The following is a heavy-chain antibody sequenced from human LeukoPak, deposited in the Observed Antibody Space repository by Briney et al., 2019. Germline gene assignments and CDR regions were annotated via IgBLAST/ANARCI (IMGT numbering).Heavy chain of an antibody. CDR1: GGSISSYY. Sequence: SETLSLTCTVSGGSISSYYWSWIRQPAGKGLEWNGRIYTSGSTNYNPSLKSRVTMSVDTSKNQFSLKLSSVTAADTAVYYCARSDYCGSYWAEYFQHWGQSTLVTVSS. CDR2: IYTSGST. CDR3: ARSDYCGSYWAEYFQH. D-gene: IGHD1-26*01. V-gene: IGHV4-4*07. J-gene: IGHJ1*01.